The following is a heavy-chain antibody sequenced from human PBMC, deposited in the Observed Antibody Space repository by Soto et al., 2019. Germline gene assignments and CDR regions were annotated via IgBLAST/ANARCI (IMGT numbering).Heavy chain of an antibody. CDR1: GFSFRGYA. Sequence: GGSLRLSCAASGFSFRGYAMSWVRQAPGKGLEWVSAISDSGGRTYYADSVKGRFTISRDNSKNTLYLQMNSQRAEDTAVYYCAKERTSSGYFDYWGQGPLVTVYS. J-gene: IGHJ4*02. CDR2: ISDSGGRT. V-gene: IGHV3-23*01. D-gene: IGHD3-22*01. CDR3: AKERTSSGYFDY.